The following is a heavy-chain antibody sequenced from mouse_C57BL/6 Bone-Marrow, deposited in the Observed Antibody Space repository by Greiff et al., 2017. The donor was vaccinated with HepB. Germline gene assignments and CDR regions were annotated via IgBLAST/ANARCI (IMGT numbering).Heavy chain of an antibody. CDR1: GYTFTSYG. Sequence: VMLVESGAELARPGASVKLSCKASGYTFTSYGISWVKQRTGQGLEWIGEIYPRSGNTYYNEKFKGKATLTADKSSGTAYIELRSLTSEDSAVYLCAREGSSAAYWGQGTLFTVSA. CDR3: AREGSSAAY. J-gene: IGHJ3*01. D-gene: IGHD1-3*01. V-gene: IGHV1-81*01. CDR2: IYPRSGNT.